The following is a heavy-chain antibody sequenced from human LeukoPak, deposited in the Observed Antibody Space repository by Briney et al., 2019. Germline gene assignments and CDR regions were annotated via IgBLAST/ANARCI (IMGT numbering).Heavy chain of an antibody. Sequence: SETLSLTCTVSGVAISSYYWTWIRQPPGKGLEWIGHIYYSGSTTYNPSLKSRVTISVDTSETQFSLRLNSATAADTAVYFCASVDTGTGWSIQSWGQGTLVTVSS. D-gene: IGHD5-18*01. CDR1: GVAISSYY. V-gene: IGHV4-59*08. CDR2: IYYSGST. J-gene: IGHJ5*02. CDR3: ASVDTGTGWSIQS.